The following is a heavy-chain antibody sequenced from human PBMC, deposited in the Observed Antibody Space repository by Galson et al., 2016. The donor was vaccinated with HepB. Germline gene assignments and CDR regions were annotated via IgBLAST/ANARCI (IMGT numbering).Heavy chain of an antibody. Sequence: SVKVSCKASGYTFIGYYVHWVRQAPGQGLEWMGWINPNNDGTKYAQKFQGRVTMTRDTSISTAYMDLSSLRSDDTAVYYCARVTGYCSGGSCANWFDPWGQGTLVTVSS. J-gene: IGHJ5*02. V-gene: IGHV1-2*02. D-gene: IGHD2-15*01. CDR2: INPNNDGT. CDR1: GYTFIGYY. CDR3: ARVTGYCSGGSCANWFDP.